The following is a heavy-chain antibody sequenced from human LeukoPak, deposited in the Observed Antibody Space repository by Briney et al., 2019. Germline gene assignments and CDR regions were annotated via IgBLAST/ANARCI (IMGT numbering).Heavy chain of an antibody. CDR3: AKDTLSSTTCKRFDP. Sequence: GGSLRLSCAASGFTFSSYWMSWVRQAPGKGLGWVANIKQDGSEKYYVDSVKGRFTISRDNSKNTLYLQMSSLRAEDTAEYYCAKDTLSSTTCKRFDPWGQGTLVTVSS. V-gene: IGHV3-7*03. D-gene: IGHD2-2*01. CDR1: GFTFSSYW. J-gene: IGHJ5*02. CDR2: IKQDGSEK.